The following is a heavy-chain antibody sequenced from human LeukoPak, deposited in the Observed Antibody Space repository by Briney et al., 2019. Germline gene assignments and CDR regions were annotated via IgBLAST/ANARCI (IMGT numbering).Heavy chain of an antibody. V-gene: IGHV3-66*02. Sequence: GGSLRLSCAASGFTVSSNYMSWVRQAPGKGLEWVSVIYSGGNTYYADSVKGRFTISRDNSKNTLYLQMNSLRAEDTAVYYCARDLAPINYDFWSGYYRNAFDIWGQGTMVTVSS. CDR2: IYSGGNT. D-gene: IGHD3-3*01. J-gene: IGHJ3*02. CDR3: ARDLAPINYDFWSGYYRNAFDI. CDR1: GFTVSSNY.